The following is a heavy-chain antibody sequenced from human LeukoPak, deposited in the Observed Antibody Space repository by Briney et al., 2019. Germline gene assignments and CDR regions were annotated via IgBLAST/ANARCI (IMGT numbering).Heavy chain of an antibody. CDR3: ARARLRYFDWLPTYYMDV. Sequence: SETLSLTCTVSGGSISSYYWSWIRQPPGTGLEWIGYIYYSGSTNYNPSLKSRVTISVDTSKNQFSLKLSSVTAADTAVYYCARARLRYFDWLPTYYMDVWGKGTTVTISS. J-gene: IGHJ6*03. CDR2: IYYSGST. CDR1: GGSISSYY. V-gene: IGHV4-59*01. D-gene: IGHD3-9*01.